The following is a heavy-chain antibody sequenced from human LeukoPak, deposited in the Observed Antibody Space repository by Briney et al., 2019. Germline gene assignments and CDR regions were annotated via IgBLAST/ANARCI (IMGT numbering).Heavy chain of an antibody. D-gene: IGHD6-13*01. V-gene: IGHV4-59*01. CDR2: VSYSGST. J-gene: IGHJ5*02. CDR1: GGSISNYY. Sequence: SKTLSLTCTVSGGSISNYYWNWIRQPPGKGLEWIGYVSYSGSTNYNPSLKSRVTISVDTSKNQFSLKLSSVTAADTAVYYCARGTYEQLVFSMWFDPWGQGTLVTVSS. CDR3: ARGTYEQLVFSMWFDP.